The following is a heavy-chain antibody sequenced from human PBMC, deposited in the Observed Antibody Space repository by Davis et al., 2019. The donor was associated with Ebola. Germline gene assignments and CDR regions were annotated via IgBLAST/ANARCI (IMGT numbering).Heavy chain of an antibody. Sequence: ASVKVSCKASGYTFTSYYMHWVRQAPGQGLEWMGIINPSGCSTSYAQKFQGRVTMTRDTSTSTVYMELSSLRSEDTAVYYCARDGYSGTKEDGMDVWGQGTTVTVSS. V-gene: IGHV1-46*01. CDR3: ARDGYSGTKEDGMDV. D-gene: IGHD1-26*01. J-gene: IGHJ6*02. CDR1: GYTFTSYY. CDR2: INPSGCST.